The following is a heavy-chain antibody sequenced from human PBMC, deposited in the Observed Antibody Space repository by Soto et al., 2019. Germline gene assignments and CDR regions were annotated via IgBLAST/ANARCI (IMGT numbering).Heavy chain of an antibody. J-gene: IGHJ4*02. CDR1: GFTFSNAW. Sequence: GGSLRLSCAASGFTFSNAWMSWVRQAPGKGLEWVGRIKSKTDGGTTDYAAPVKGRFTISRDDSKNTLYLQMNSLKTEDTAVYYCTTDIEYCSGGSCYSFDYWGQGTLVTVSS. CDR3: TTDIEYCSGGSCYSFDY. CDR2: IKSKTDGGTT. D-gene: IGHD2-15*01. V-gene: IGHV3-15*01.